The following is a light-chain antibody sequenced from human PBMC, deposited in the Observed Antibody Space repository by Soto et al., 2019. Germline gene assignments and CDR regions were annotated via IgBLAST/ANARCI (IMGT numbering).Light chain of an antibody. CDR2: GAS. CDR1: ETVRTN. Sequence: IVMTQSPATLSVSPGERVTLSCRASETVRTNLAWFQQKPGQTPRLLIFGASTRATGIPTRLTGSGSETEFILTIGILQSEDLAGYYCQQYYNWPPYTFGQGTKLEIK. J-gene: IGKJ2*01. CDR3: QQYYNWPPYT. V-gene: IGKV3-15*01.